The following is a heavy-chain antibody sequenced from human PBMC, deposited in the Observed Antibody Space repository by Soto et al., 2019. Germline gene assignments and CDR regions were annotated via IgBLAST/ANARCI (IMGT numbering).Heavy chain of an antibody. CDR1: GFTFSSYA. D-gene: IGHD5-18*01. CDR3: AKGVRGYSPPHYYYGMDV. J-gene: IGHJ6*02. Sequence: GGSLRLSCAASGFTFSSYAMSWVRQAPGKGLEWVSGISGSGGSTYYADSVKGRFTISRDSSKNTLYLQLNSLRAEDTAVYYCAKGVRGYSPPHYYYGMDVWGQGTTVTVSS. CDR2: ISGSGGST. V-gene: IGHV3-23*01.